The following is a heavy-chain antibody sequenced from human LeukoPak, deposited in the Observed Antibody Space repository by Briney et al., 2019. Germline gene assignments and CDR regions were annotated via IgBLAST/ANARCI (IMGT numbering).Heavy chain of an antibody. CDR2: INHSGST. D-gene: IGHD4-17*01. J-gene: IGHJ4*02. CDR1: GGSFSGYY. CDR3: ARGRDYPYLFDY. Sequence: PSETLSLTCAVYGGSFSGYYWSWIRQPPGKGLEGIGEINHSGSTNYNPSLKSRVTISVDTSKNQFSLKLSSVTAADTAVYYCARGRDYPYLFDYWGQGTLVTVSS. V-gene: IGHV4-34*01.